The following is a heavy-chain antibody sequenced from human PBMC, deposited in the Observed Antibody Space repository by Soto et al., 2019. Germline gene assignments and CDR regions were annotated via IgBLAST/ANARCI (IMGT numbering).Heavy chain of an antibody. D-gene: IGHD3-16*01. CDR3: ARGWGNKIGYYFDY. J-gene: IGHJ4*02. V-gene: IGHV4-39*01. CDR1: GGSISSSSYY. Sequence: QLQLQESGPGLVKPSETLSLTCTVSGGSISSSSYYWGWIRQPPGKGLGGIGSIYYSGSTYYNPSLTSRVTISVDTSKNQFSLKLSSVTAADTAVYYCARGWGNKIGYYFDYWGQGTLVTVSS. CDR2: IYYSGST.